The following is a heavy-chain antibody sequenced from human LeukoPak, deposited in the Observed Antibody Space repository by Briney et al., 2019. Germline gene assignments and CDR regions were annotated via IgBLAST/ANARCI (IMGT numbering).Heavy chain of an antibody. V-gene: IGHV3-30-3*01. D-gene: IGHD3-22*01. J-gene: IGHJ4*02. Sequence: GGSLRLSCAASGFTFSSYAMHWVRQAPGKGLEWVAVISYDGSNKYYADSVKGRFTIPRDNSKNTLYLQMNSLRAEDTAVYYCAKDSKYYYDSSGYSNFDYWGQGTLVTVCS. CDR1: GFTFSSYA. CDR3: AKDSKYYYDSSGYSNFDY. CDR2: ISYDGSNK.